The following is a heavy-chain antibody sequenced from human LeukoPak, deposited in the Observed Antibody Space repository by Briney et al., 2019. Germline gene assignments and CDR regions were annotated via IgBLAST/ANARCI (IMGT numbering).Heavy chain of an antibody. J-gene: IGHJ4*02. D-gene: IGHD1-26*01. CDR2: ISAYNGNT. CDR1: GYTFTSYG. CDR3: ARDLWPLIVGATICDY. Sequence: ASVKVSCKASGYTFTSYGISWVRQAPGQGLEWMGWISAYNGNTNYAQKLQGRVTMTTDTSTSTAYMELRSLRSDDTAVYYCARDLWPLIVGATICDYWGQGTLVTVSS. V-gene: IGHV1-18*01.